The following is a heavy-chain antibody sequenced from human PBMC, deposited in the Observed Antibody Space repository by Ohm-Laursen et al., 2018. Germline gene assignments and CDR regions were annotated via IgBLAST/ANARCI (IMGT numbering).Heavy chain of an antibody. CDR2: ISGSGGST. CDR1: GFTFSSYA. V-gene: IGHV3-23*01. CDR3: ASPPQGSSRHTGWYYYYGMDV. Sequence: GSLRLSCAASGFTFSSYAMSWVRQAPGKGLEWVSAISGSGGSTYYADSVKGRFTISRDNSKNTLYLQMNSLRAEDTAVYYCASPPQGSSRHTGWYYYYGMDVWGQGTTVTVSS. J-gene: IGHJ6*02. D-gene: IGHD6-6*01.